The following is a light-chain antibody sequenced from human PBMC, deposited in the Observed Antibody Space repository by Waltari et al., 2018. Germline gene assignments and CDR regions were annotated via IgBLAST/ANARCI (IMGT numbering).Light chain of an antibody. CDR3: LQYNYWPPVT. J-gene: IGKJ4*01. Sequence: ETVMTQSPATLSVSPGDRVTPSCRASWTRGRKLAWYRHKPGQAPRLLIYDASTRASGIPPRFSGGGSGTDFTLTISSLQSEDFAVYYCLQYNYWPPVTFGGGTTVEVK. CDR2: DAS. V-gene: IGKV3-15*01. CDR1: WTRGRK.